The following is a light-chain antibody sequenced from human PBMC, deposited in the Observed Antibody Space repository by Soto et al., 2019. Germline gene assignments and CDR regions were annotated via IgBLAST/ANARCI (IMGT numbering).Light chain of an antibody. Sequence: QAVVTQPASVSGSPGQSITISCTGTSSDVGNYNLVSWYQKHPGKAPKLMIYEVNKRPSGVSNRFSGSKSGNTASLTISGLQAEDDADYYCCSYARSSTWVFGGGTKLTVL. V-gene: IGLV2-23*02. J-gene: IGLJ3*02. CDR3: CSYARSSTWV. CDR1: SSDVGNYNL. CDR2: EVN.